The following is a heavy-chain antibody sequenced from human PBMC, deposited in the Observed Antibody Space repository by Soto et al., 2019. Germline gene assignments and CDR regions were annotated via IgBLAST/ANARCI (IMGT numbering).Heavy chain of an antibody. D-gene: IGHD3-3*01. V-gene: IGHV1-2*04. CDR1: GYTFTGYY. CDR2: INPNSGGT. CDR3: ARGDSYDFWSGYYYYYGMDV. J-gene: IGHJ6*02. Sequence: ASVKVSCKASGYTFTGYYMHWVRQAPGQGLEWMGWINPNSGGTNYAQKFQGWVTMTRDTSISTAYMELSRLRSDDTAVYYCARGDSYDFWSGYYYYYGMDVWGQGTTVTVS.